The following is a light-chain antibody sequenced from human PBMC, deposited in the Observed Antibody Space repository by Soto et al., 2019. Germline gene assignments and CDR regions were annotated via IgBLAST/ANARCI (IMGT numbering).Light chain of an antibody. Sequence: EIVMPQSPDTLSVSPGERATLSCRASQSVSDRVVWYQQKSGQAPSLLIYAASTRAAGVPARFSGSGSGTEFTLTISSLQSEDFAVYFCQQYADWPKTFGQGTKV. J-gene: IGKJ1*01. V-gene: IGKV3-15*01. CDR1: QSVSDR. CDR3: QQYADWPKT. CDR2: AAS.